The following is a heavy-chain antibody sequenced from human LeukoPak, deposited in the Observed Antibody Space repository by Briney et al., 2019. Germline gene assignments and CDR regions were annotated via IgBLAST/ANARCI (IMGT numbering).Heavy chain of an antibody. D-gene: IGHD3-16*01. Sequence: GGSLRLSCAASGFAFTPVWMSWVRQAPGKGLEWVANVKPDGSATNHGDSVKGRFTISRDNAKNSLFLQMNSLRVKGTAVYYCVRGGSHFFSWGQGTLVTVSS. J-gene: IGHJ4*02. V-gene: IGHV3-7*01. CDR3: VRGGSHFFS. CDR2: VKPDGSAT. CDR1: GFAFTPVW.